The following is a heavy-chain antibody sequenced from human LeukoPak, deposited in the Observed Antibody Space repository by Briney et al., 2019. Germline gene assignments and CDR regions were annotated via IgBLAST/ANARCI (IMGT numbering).Heavy chain of an antibody. J-gene: IGHJ3*01. Sequence: GGSLRLSCAASGFTFSTYWMNWVRQAPGKGLEGVADIKPDGSHVSYVDPVKGRFSISRDNAQNSLYLQVSSLRAEDTAIYYCAREGRLLGAFDVWGQGTMVTVSS. CDR2: IKPDGSHV. CDR1: GFTFSTYW. V-gene: IGHV3-7*01. CDR3: AREGRLLGAFDV.